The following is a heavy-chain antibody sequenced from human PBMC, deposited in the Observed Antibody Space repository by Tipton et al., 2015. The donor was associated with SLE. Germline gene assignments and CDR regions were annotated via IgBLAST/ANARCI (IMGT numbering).Heavy chain of an antibody. J-gene: IGHJ4*02. D-gene: IGHD6-13*01. Sequence: TLSLTCTVSGGSVSSGIYYWSWLRQAPGKGLEWIGYIYDSENTNYNPSLKSRVTISSDTPKNQFSLKLSSVTAADTAVYYCARDRGQQLAFDYWGQGTLVTVSS. V-gene: IGHV4-61*01. CDR3: ARDRGQQLAFDY. CDR2: IYDSENT. CDR1: GGSVSSGIYY.